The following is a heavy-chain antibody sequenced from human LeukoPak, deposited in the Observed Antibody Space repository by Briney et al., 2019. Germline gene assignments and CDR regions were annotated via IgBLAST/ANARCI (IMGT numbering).Heavy chain of an antibody. V-gene: IGHV1-69*13. CDR1: GGTFSSYA. Sequence: VASVKVSCKASGGTFSSYAISWVRQAPGQGLEWMGGIIPIFGTANYAQKFQGRVTITADESTSTAYMELSSLRSEDTAVYYCARAGRGATRWATDYWGQGTLVTVSS. D-gene: IGHD1-26*01. J-gene: IGHJ4*02. CDR2: IIPIFGTA. CDR3: ARAGRGATRWATDY.